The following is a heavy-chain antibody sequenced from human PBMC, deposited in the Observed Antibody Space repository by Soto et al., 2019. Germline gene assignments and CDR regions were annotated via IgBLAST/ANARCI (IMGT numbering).Heavy chain of an antibody. CDR2: MNPNSGNT. J-gene: IGHJ6*03. D-gene: IGHD6-19*01. CDR1: GYTFTSYD. CDR3: ARASGWYVVYYYYYMGV. Sequence: ASVKVSCKASGYTFTSYDINWVRQATGQGLEWMGWMNPNSGNTGYAQKFQGRVTMTRNTSMSTAYMELSSLRSEDTAVYYCARASGWYVVYYYYYMGVWGKGTTVTVSS. V-gene: IGHV1-8*01.